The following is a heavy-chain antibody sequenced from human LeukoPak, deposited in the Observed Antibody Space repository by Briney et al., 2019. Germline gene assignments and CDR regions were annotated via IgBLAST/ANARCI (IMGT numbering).Heavy chain of an antibody. Sequence: PGRSLRLSCAASEFTFSSYGMHWVRQAPGKGLEWVAVIWYDGSNKYYADSVKGRFTISRDNSKNTLYLQMNSLRAEDTAVYYCARADSSGWYLDYWGQGTLVTVSS. CDR1: EFTFSSYG. CDR3: ARADSSGWYLDY. D-gene: IGHD6-19*01. V-gene: IGHV3-33*01. J-gene: IGHJ4*02. CDR2: IWYDGSNK.